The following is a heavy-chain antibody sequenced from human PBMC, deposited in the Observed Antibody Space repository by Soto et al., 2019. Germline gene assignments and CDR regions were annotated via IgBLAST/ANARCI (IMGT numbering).Heavy chain of an antibody. Sequence: ASVKVSCKAFGYTFTIYYIHWVRQAPGQGLEWMGVINTSGGSPTYAQKFQDRVTMTRDTSTSTFYMELSSLRSEDTAVYYCARGGRHCDYYYFYGMDVWRQGTTVTVSS. CDR2: INTSGGSP. CDR3: ARGGRHCDYYYFYGMDV. J-gene: IGHJ6*01. V-gene: IGHV1-46*01. CDR1: GYTFTIYY. D-gene: IGHD6-25*01.